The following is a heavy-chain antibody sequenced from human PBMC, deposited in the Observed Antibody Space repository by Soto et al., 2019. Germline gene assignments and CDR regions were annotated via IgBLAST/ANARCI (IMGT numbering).Heavy chain of an antibody. CDR2: IKEEGSEK. Sequence: EVQLVESGGGSVQPGGSLRLSCAASGFTFSSYSMGWVRQAPGKGPEWVANIKEEGSEKYYADSVRGRFTISRDNPKNLLYLQMSSLRAEDTALYYCARLGRDIPFDCWGQGTLVTVSS. V-gene: IGHV3-7*01. CDR3: ARLGRDIPFDC. CDR1: GFTFSSYS. J-gene: IGHJ4*02. D-gene: IGHD7-27*01.